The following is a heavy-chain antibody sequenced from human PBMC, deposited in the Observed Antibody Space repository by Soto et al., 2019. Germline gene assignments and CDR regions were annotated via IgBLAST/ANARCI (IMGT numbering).Heavy chain of an antibody. Sequence: ASVKVACTGSGYTFTSYGISWVRKATGQGLEWMGWISAYNGNTNYAQKLQGRVTMTTDTSTSTAYMELRSLRSDDTAVYYCARGYDFWSGYYHWFDSWGQGTLVTVSS. CDR1: GYTFTSYG. D-gene: IGHD3-3*01. J-gene: IGHJ5*01. CDR3: ARGYDFWSGYYHWFDS. V-gene: IGHV1-18*01. CDR2: ISAYNGNT.